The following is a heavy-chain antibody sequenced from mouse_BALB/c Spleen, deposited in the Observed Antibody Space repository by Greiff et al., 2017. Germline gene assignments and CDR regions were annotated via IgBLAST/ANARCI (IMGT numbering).Heavy chain of an antibody. V-gene: IGHV5-12-1*01. CDR3: ARHSPYGYFDY. J-gene: IGHJ2*01. D-gene: IGHD1-1*02. CDR1: GFAFSSYD. CDR2: ISSGGGST. Sequence: EVHLVESGGGLVKPGGSLKLSCAASGFAFSSYDMSWVRQTPEKRLEWVAYISSGGGSTYYPDTVKGRFTISRDNAKNTLYLQMSSLKSEDTAMYYCARHSPYGYFDYWGQGTTLTVSS.